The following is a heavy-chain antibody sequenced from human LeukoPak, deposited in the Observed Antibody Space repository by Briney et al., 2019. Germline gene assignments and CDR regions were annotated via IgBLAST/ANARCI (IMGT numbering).Heavy chain of an antibody. V-gene: IGHV3-7*01. J-gene: IGHJ4*02. Sequence: PGGSLRLSCAASGFTFSNTWMAWVRQAPGKGLEWVANINQDGGTRQYADSVRGRFTISRDNAKNSLYLEMNSLRAEDTGLYHCARDMKGNLDYWGQGTLATVSS. CDR1: GFTFSNTW. CDR3: ARDMKGNLDY. D-gene: IGHD3-16*01. CDR2: INQDGGTR.